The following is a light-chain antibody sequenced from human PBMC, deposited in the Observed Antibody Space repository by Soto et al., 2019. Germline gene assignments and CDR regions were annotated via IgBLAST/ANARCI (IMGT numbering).Light chain of an antibody. V-gene: IGKV3-15*01. CDR2: AAS. Sequence: EIVMTQSPATLSVSPGERATLSCRATQSVNNDLAWYQQKPGQAPRLLIYAASTRATGFPARFSGSGSGTDFTLTISSLEPEDFAVYYCQQYGSSQTFGQGTRLEIK. CDR3: QQYGSSQT. J-gene: IGKJ5*01. CDR1: QSVNND.